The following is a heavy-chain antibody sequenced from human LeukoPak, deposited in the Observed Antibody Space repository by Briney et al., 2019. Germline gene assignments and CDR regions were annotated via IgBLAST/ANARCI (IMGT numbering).Heavy chain of an antibody. D-gene: IGHD1-26*01. Sequence: PSETLSLTCTVSGGSISSYYWSWIRQPPGEGLEWIGYIYYSGSTNYNPSLKSRVTISVETSKNQFSLKLSSVTAADTAVYYCARDSRWWELLPRWDNWFDPWGQGTLVTVSS. CDR3: ARDSRWWELLPRWDNWFDP. J-gene: IGHJ5*02. CDR1: GGSISSYY. V-gene: IGHV4-59*12. CDR2: IYYSGST.